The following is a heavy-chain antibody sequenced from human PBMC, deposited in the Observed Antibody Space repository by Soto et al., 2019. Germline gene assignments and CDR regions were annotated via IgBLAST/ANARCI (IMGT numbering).Heavy chain of an antibody. CDR2: INAGNGNT. D-gene: IGHD3-10*01. CDR3: ARDGAYLYGSGIVRWFDP. J-gene: IGHJ5*02. Sequence: ASVKVSCKASGYTFTSYAMHWVRQAPGQRLEWMGWINAGNGNTKYSQKFQGRVTITRDTSASTAYMELSSLRSEDTAVYYCARDGAYLYGSGIVRWFDPWGQGTLVTVSS. CDR1: GYTFTSYA. V-gene: IGHV1-3*01.